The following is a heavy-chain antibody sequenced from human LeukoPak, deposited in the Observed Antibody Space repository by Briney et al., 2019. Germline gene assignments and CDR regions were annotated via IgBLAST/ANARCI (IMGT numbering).Heavy chain of an antibody. CDR1: GVSFSDYW. CDR3: ARGLGVVVRDAFDI. D-gene: IGHD3-22*01. CDR2: IYHSGRT. Sequence: SETLSLTCAVDGVSFSDYWWTWIRQPPGKGLEWIGEIYHSGRTNYSPSLKSRLTISTDTSKKQFSLELSSVTAADTAVYYCARGLGVVVRDAFDIWGQGTMVTVPS. V-gene: IGHV4-34*01. J-gene: IGHJ3*02.